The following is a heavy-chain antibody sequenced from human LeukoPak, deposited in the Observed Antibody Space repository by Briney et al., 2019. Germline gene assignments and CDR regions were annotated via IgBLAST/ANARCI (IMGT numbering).Heavy chain of an antibody. CDR1: GFTFSSYG. Sequence: PGGSLRLSCAASGFTFSSYGMHWVRQAPGKGLEWVAVISYDGSNKYYADSVKGRFTISRDNSKNTLYLQMNSLRAEDTAVYYCAKRSAAGPPRYWGQGTLVTVSP. V-gene: IGHV3-30*18. CDR2: ISYDGSNK. D-gene: IGHD6-13*01. CDR3: AKRSAAGPPRY. J-gene: IGHJ4*02.